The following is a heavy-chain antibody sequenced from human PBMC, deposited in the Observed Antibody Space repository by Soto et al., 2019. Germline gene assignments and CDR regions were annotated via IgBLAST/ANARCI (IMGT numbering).Heavy chain of an antibody. J-gene: IGHJ3*01. Sequence: EVQLVQSGAEVKKPGESLKISCQGSGSSFTNYWIGWVRQMPGKGLEWMGIIYPGDSDTRYSPSFQGQVTISVDKSISTAYLQWSSLKASDTAIYYCARRLYCNSNRCHNFKGSNDAFDVWGQGTMVTVSS. CDR2: IYPGDSDT. D-gene: IGHD2-2*01. CDR3: ARRLYCNSNRCHNFKGSNDAFDV. V-gene: IGHV5-51*01. CDR1: GSSFTNYW.